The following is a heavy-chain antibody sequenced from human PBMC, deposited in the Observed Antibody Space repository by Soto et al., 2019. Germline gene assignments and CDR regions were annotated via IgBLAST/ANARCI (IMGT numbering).Heavy chain of an antibody. V-gene: IGHV1-2*04. J-gene: IGHJ6*02. Sequence: ASVKVSCKASGYTLTGYYMHWVRQAPGQGLEWMGWINPNSGGTNYAQKFQGWVTMTRDTSISTAYMELSRLRSDDTAVYYCARDLRLRFLEWLPNSPYGMDVWGQGTTVTV. CDR3: ARDLRLRFLEWLPNSPYGMDV. CDR1: GYTLTGYY. CDR2: INPNSGGT. D-gene: IGHD3-3*01.